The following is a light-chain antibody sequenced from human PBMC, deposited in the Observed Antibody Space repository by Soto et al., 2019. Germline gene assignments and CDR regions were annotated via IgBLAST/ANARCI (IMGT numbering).Light chain of an antibody. CDR3: AAWDYSLSGHVV. CDR2: SSN. V-gene: IGLV1-47*02. Sequence: QSVLTQPPSASGTPGQRVTISCSGSSSNMGSNYVYWYQQLPGTAPKLLIYSSNQRHSGVPDRFSGSKSGTSASLAISGLRSEDEAEYDCAAWDYSLSGHVVFGGGTKLTVL. CDR1: SSNMGSNY. J-gene: IGLJ2*01.